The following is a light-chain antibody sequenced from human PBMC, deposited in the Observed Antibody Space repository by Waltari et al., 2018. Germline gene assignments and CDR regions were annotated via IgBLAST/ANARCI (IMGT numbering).Light chain of an antibody. Sequence: DILMPQSLPSLPVTSGTPSSISCRCSQSHLPSNTYNSWDWYRQKPGQSPQLLIHLGSNRTSGVPDRFSGSGSGTDFTLNISRVEAEDVGIYYCMQSLQTPLTFGQGTKVEIK. CDR1: QSHLPSNTYNS. V-gene: IGKV2-28*01. CDR2: LGS. J-gene: IGKJ1*01. CDR3: MQSLQTPLT.